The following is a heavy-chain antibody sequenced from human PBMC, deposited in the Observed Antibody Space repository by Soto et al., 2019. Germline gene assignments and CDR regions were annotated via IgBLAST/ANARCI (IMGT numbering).Heavy chain of an antibody. J-gene: IGHJ4*02. CDR2: IVGGGDST. V-gene: IGHV3-23*01. CDR3: AHDSRGIAPAGTGY. CDR1: GFTFSNYA. D-gene: IGHD6-13*01. Sequence: EVQLLESGGGLVQPGGSLRLSCAASGFTFSNYAMIWVRQAPGKGLGWVSAIVGGGDSTYYAASVKGRFSISRANSKNTSHLQMNCVGAVDTAVYFSAHDSRGIAPAGTGYWGQGTLFTVSS.